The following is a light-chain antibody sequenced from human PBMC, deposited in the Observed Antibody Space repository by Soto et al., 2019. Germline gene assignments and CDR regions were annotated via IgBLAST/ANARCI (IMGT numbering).Light chain of an antibody. V-gene: IGKV3-20*01. J-gene: IGKJ1*01. CDR3: QDYGSSTGT. CDR2: GAS. CDR1: QSVSSLY. Sequence: EIVLTQSPGTLSLSPGERATLSCRASQSVSSLYLAWYQHKPGQAPRLLIYGASSRAAGIPNRFSGSGSTTDFTLTITRLEPEDFAVYYCQDYGSSTGTFGHGTKVEIK.